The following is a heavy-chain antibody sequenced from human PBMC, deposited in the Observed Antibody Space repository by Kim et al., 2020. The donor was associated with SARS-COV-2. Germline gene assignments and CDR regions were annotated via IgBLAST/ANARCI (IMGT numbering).Heavy chain of an antibody. CDR3: ARSTHYYDSSGYHFDY. D-gene: IGHD3-22*01. Sequence: SVKVSCKASGGTFSSYAISWVRQAPGQGLEWMGRIIPIFGIANYAQKFQGRVTITADKSTSTAYMELSSLRSEDTAVYYCARSTHYYDSSGYHFDYWGQ. V-gene: IGHV1-69*04. CDR1: GGTFSSYA. J-gene: IGHJ4*02. CDR2: IIPIFGIA.